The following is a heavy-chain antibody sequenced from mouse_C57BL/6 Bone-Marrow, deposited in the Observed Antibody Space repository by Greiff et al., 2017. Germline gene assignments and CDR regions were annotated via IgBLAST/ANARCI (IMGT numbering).Heavy chain of an antibody. CDR2: IDPSASYT. D-gene: IGHD1-1*01. CDR1: GYTFTSYW. V-gene: IGHV1-69*01. Sequence: QVQLQQPGAELVMPGASVKLSCKASGYTFTSYWMHWVKQRPGQGLEWIGEIDPSASYTNYNQKFKGKSTLTVDKSSSTAYMQLSSLTSEDSAVYYCAREDYYGSSLDYWGQGTTLTVSS. J-gene: IGHJ2*01. CDR3: AREDYYGSSLDY.